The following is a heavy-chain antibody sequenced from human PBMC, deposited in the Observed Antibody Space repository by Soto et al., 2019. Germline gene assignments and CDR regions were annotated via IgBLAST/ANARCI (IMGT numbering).Heavy chain of an antibody. Sequence: PSETLSLTCTVSCCSINSSSYYWGWIRQPPGKGLEWIARIYYLGSTYYNPSLKSRVTISVDTSKNQFSLKLSSVTAADTCLYYCARHRWRFGELSNNWFDPWGQGTPVTVSS. CDR3: ARHRWRFGELSNNWFDP. D-gene: IGHD3-10*01. CDR1: CCSINSSSYY. J-gene: IGHJ5*02. V-gene: IGHV4-39*01. CDR2: IYYLGST.